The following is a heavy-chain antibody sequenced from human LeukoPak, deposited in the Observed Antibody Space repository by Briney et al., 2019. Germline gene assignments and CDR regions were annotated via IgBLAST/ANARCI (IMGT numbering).Heavy chain of an antibody. CDR2: INPNRGGT. Sequence: ASVKVSCKASGYTFTGYDMHWVRQAPGQGLEWMGWINPNRGGTNYAQKFQGRVTMTRDTSISTAYMELSRLRSDDTAVYYCARDVDGVALDSWGQGNLVTVSP. J-gene: IGHJ4*02. CDR3: ARDVDGVALDS. CDR1: GYTFTGYD. D-gene: IGHD3-3*01. V-gene: IGHV1-2*02.